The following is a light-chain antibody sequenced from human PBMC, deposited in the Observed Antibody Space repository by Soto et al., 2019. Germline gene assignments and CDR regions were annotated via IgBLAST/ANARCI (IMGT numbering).Light chain of an antibody. J-gene: IGKJ4*01. V-gene: IGKV3-15*01. Sequence: EIVMTQSPATLSVSPGERATLSCRASQSVSSNLAWYPQKPGQAPRLLIYDAFTRATGIPARFSGSGSGTEYTLTISSLQSEDSAVYYCQHWSCHPCPVTFGGGTKVEIK. CDR2: DAF. CDR1: QSVSSN. CDR3: QHWSCHPCPVT.